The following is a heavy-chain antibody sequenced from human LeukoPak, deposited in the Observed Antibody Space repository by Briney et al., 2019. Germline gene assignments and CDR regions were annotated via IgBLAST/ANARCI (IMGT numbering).Heavy chain of an antibody. D-gene: IGHD6-6*01. J-gene: IGHJ5*02. CDR2: IYYSGST. Sequence: PSETLSLTCTVSGGSISSHYWSWMRQPPGKGLEWIGYIYYSGSTNYNPSLKSRVTISVDTSKNQFSLKLSSVTAADTAVYYCARVQGQLVRGWFDPWGRGTLVTVSS. V-gene: IGHV4-59*11. CDR1: GGSISSHY. CDR3: ARVQGQLVRGWFDP.